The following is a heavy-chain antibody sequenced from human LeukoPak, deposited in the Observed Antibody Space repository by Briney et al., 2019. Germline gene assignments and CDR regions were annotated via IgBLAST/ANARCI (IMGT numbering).Heavy chain of an antibody. CDR1: GFTIDDYG. D-gene: IGHD2-2*01. V-gene: IGHV3-9*01. CDR2: MSWYSGNI. Sequence: PGGSLRLSCAASGFTIDDYGMHWVWQGPGQGLERVSGMSWYSGNIGYADAVKGRFTISRDNAKNSLYLQMNSLRPEDTALYYCAKGYCSSTSCYFDYWGQGTLVTVSS. J-gene: IGHJ4*02. CDR3: AKGYCSSTSCYFDY.